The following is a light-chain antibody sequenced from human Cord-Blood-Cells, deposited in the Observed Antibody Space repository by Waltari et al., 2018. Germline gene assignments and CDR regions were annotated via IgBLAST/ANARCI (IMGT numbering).Light chain of an antibody. Sequence: QSALTQPASVSGSPGQSITISCTGTSSDVGGYNYVSCYQQHPGKAPKLMFYDVSNRPSVVSNRFSGSKSGNTASLTISGLQAEDEADYYCSSYTSSSTLVVFGGGTKLTVL. J-gene: IGLJ2*01. CDR3: SSYTSSSTLVV. CDR1: SSDVGGYNY. CDR2: DVS. V-gene: IGLV2-14*01.